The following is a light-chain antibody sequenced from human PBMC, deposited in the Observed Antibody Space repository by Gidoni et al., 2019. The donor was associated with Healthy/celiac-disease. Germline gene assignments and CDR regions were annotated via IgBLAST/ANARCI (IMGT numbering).Light chain of an antibody. CDR1: QSVSSN. J-gene: IGKJ4*02. CDR2: GAS. CDR3: QQYNNWPRT. Sequence: EIVITQSPAPLSLSPGERATLSCRASQSVSSNLAWYQQKPGQAPRLLIYGASSRATGIPARFSGSGSGTEFTLTISRLESEDFAVYYCQQYNNWPRTFGGGTKVEIK. V-gene: IGKV3-15*01.